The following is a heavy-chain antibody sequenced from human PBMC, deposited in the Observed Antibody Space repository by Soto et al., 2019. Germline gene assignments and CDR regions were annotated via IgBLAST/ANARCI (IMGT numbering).Heavy chain of an antibody. J-gene: IGHJ4*02. CDR2: IIPIFGTA. CDR1: GGTFGSYA. CDR3: ASERGYSYGSFDY. D-gene: IGHD5-18*01. Sequence: SVKVSCKASGGTFGSYAISWVRQAPGQGLEWMGGIIPIFGTANYAQKFQGRVTITADESTSTAYMELSSLRSEDTAVYYCASERGYSYGSFDYWGQGTLVTVSS. V-gene: IGHV1-69*13.